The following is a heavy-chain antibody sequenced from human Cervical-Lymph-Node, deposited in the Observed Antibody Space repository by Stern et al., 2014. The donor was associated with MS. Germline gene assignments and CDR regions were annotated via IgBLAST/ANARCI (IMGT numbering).Heavy chain of an antibody. Sequence: EVQLVQSGGGLVQPGESLRLSGAVSGFTFSNYWMTWVRQAPGKGLEWVASIKSDGSEKSYLASVKGRFTISRDNAKNSLYLQMNSLRAEDTAVYYCARAVRELGTWGQGTLVTVSS. J-gene: IGHJ5*02. D-gene: IGHD1-7*01. CDR3: ARAVRELGT. CDR1: GFTFSNYW. V-gene: IGHV3-7*01. CDR2: IKSDGSEK.